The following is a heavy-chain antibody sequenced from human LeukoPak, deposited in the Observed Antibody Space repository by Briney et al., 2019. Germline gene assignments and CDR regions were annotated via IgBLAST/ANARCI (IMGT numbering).Heavy chain of an antibody. Sequence: ASVKVSCKASGYTFTSYGISWVRQAPGQGLEWMGWISAYNGNTNYAQKLQGRVTMTTDTSTSTAYMELRSLRSEDTAVYYCARAVTIFGVVSHFDYWGQGTLVTVSS. CDR2: ISAYNGNT. J-gene: IGHJ4*02. CDR3: ARAVTIFGVVSHFDY. CDR1: GYTFTSYG. D-gene: IGHD3-3*01. V-gene: IGHV1-18*01.